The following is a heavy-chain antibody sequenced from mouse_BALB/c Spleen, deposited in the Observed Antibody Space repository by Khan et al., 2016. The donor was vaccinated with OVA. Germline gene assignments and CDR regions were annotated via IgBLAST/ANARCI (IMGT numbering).Heavy chain of an antibody. D-gene: IGHD2-3*01. J-gene: IGHJ4*01. CDR3: ARYDGYYVIYAMDY. CDR2: IDPANGNT. V-gene: IGHV14-3*02. Sequence: VQLKQSGAELVKPGASVKLSCTASGFNIKDTYMHWVKQRPEQGLEWIGRIDPANGNTKYDPKFQGKATITADTSSNTAYLQLSSLTSEDTAVYYCARYDGYYVIYAMDYWGQGTSVTVSS. CDR1: GFNIKDTY.